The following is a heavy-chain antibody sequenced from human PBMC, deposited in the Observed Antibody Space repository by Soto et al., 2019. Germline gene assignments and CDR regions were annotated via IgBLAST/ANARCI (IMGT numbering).Heavy chain of an antibody. CDR3: VKKSCSHTRCYTGWFFDL. J-gene: IGHJ2*01. CDR1: GFIFEDYD. D-gene: IGHD2-15*01. CDR2: ISWNSGDK. Sequence: GGSLRLSCEASGFIFEDYDMHWVRQPPGKGLQWVSGISWNSGDKDYGDSVKGRFTISRDNAKNSLDLQMSSLRVEDTATYYCVKKSCSHTRCYTGWFFDLWGRGTLVTVS. V-gene: IGHV3-9*01.